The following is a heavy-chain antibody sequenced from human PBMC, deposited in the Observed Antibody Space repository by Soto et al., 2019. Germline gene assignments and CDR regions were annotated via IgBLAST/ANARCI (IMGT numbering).Heavy chain of an antibody. J-gene: IGHJ4*02. V-gene: IGHV4-59*08. D-gene: IGHD3-22*01. CDR1: GVSLSGYY. CDR3: TRLGGFYQALDS. CDR2: IYYAGTT. Sequence: PSETLSLTCSISGVSLSGYYWTWTRQPPGKGLEWIGYIYYAGTTTYNPSLKNRVTISLDTPKNHFSLKMDSVTAADTAVYYCTRLGGFYQALDSWGQGVLVTVS.